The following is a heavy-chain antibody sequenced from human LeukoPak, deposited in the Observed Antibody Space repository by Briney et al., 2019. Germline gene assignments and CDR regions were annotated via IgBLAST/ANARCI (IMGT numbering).Heavy chain of an antibody. Sequence: TGGSLRLSCAASGFTFSSYGMHWVRQAPGKGLEWVAVISYDGSNKYYADSVKGRFTISRDNSKNTLYLQMNSLRAEDTAVYYCAKVAGATTAPDAFDIWGQGTMVTVSS. V-gene: IGHV3-30*18. D-gene: IGHD1-26*01. J-gene: IGHJ3*02. CDR2: ISYDGSNK. CDR3: AKVAGATTAPDAFDI. CDR1: GFTFSSYG.